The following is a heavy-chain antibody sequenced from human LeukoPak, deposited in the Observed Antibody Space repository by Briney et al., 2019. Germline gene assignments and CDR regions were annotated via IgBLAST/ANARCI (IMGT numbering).Heavy chain of an antibody. CDR2: INPSGGST. D-gene: IGHD3/OR15-3a*01. Sequence: GASVKVSCKASGYTFTSYYMHWVRQAPGQGLEWMGLINPSGGSTSYAQKFQGRVTMTRDTSTSTVYMELSSLRSEDTAVFYCARDQYDTWSRRGNFDSWGQGTLVIVSS. V-gene: IGHV1-46*01. J-gene: IGHJ4*02. CDR3: ARDQYDTWSRRGNFDS. CDR1: GYTFTSYY.